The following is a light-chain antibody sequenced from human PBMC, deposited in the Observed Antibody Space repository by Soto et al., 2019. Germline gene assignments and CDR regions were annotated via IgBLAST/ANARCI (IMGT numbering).Light chain of an antibody. V-gene: IGLV1-44*01. CDR1: SSNIGRNA. CDR3: AAWDDTLNGVA. Sequence: QSVLTQPPSASGTPGQRVTISCSGSSSNIGRNAINWYQQLPGLAPKLLIYHGNQRPSGVPDRFSGSKSGTSASLTIGGLQSEDEADYFCAAWDDTLNGVAFGGGTKLTVL. J-gene: IGLJ2*01. CDR2: HGN.